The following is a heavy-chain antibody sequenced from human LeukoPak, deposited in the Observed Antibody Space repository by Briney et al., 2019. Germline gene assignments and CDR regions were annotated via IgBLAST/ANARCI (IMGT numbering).Heavy chain of an antibody. CDR2: ISSSSSSYI. CDR3: ARERSGGWHRGMFDY. CDR1: GFTFSSYS. Sequence: GGSLRLSCAASGFTFSSYSMNWVRQAPGKGLEWVSSISSSSSSYIYYADSVKGRFTISRDNAKNSLYLQMNSLRAEDTAVYYCARERSGGWHRGMFDYWGQGTLVTVSS. J-gene: IGHJ4*02. V-gene: IGHV3-21*01. D-gene: IGHD6-19*01.